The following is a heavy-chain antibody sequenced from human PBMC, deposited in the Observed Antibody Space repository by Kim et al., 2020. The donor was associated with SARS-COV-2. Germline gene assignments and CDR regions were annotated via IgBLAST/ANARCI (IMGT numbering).Heavy chain of an antibody. CDR1: GVSISSYY. CDR2: IYYSGST. V-gene: IGHV4-59*08. J-gene: IGHJ3*02. D-gene: IGHD2-15*01. CDR3: ARRGRDMWQLGAFDI. Sequence: SETLSLTCTVSGVSISSYYWSWIRQPPGKGLEWIGYIYYSGSTNYNPSLKSRVTISVDTSKNQFSLKLSSVTAADTAVYYCARRGRDMWQLGAFDIWGQGTMVTVSS.